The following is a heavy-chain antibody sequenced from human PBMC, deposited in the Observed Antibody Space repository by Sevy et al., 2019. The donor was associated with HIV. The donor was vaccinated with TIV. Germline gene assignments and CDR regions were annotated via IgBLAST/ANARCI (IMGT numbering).Heavy chain of an antibody. Sequence: ASVKVSCKVSGYTLTESSIHWVRQAPGKGLEWMGGSDPEDGKTIYAQNFQGRVTMTEDISTDTMYMELSSLRSEDTAVYYCATITHYSDIRCYWFDPWGQGTLVTVSS. J-gene: IGHJ5*02. D-gene: IGHD1-26*01. CDR1: GYTLTESS. CDR2: SDPEDGKT. V-gene: IGHV1-24*01. CDR3: ATITHYSDIRCYWFDP.